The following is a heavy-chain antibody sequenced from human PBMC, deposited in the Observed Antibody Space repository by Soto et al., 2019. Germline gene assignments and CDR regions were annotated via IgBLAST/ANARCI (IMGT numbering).Heavy chain of an antibody. D-gene: IGHD3-10*01. Sequence: GTLRLPCSASGFTLGRYGMSWVRQAPGKGLEWVSAVSPNGQGIYYADSVRGRFTISRDFSKNTVFLHMDSLRAEDTAVYYCAKDRDYPRDYFHYWGQGTLVTVYS. CDR1: GFTLGRYG. J-gene: IGHJ4*02. CDR2: VSPNGQGI. V-gene: IGHV3-23*01. CDR3: AKDRDYPRDYFHY.